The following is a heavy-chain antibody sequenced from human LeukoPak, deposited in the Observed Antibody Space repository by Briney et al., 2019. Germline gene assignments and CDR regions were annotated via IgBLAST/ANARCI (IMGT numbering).Heavy chain of an antibody. CDR1: GFTFSNAW. V-gene: IGHV3-15*01. Sequence: PGGSLRLSCAASGFTFSNAWMSWVRQAPGKGLEWVGRIKSKTDGGTTDYAAPVKGRFTISRDDSKNTLYLQMNSLKTEGTAVYYCTTAAMVRGVIMPDYWGQGTLVTVSS. CDR3: TTAAMVRGVIMPDY. D-gene: IGHD3-10*01. J-gene: IGHJ4*02. CDR2: IKSKTDGGTT.